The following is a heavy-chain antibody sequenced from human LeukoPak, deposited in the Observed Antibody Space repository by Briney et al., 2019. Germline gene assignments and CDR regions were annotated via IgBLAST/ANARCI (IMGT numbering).Heavy chain of an antibody. J-gene: IGHJ1*01. D-gene: IGHD6-19*01. Sequence: ASVKVSCKASGYTFSSYDINWVRQATGQGIEWMGWMNPNSGNRGYAQKFQGRLNMTRNTSISTAYMELSSLRSEDSAVYYCARRVGSGWPVQHWGQGTLVTVSS. CDR3: ARRVGSGWPVQH. CDR2: MNPNSGNR. V-gene: IGHV1-8*01. CDR1: GYTFSSYD.